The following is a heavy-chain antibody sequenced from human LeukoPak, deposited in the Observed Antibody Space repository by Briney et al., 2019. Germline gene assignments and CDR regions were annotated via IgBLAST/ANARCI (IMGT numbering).Heavy chain of an antibody. Sequence: SVKVSCKASGYTFTGYYMHWVRQAPGQGLEWMGWINPNSGGTNYAQKFQGRVTMTRDTSISTAYMELSRLRSDDAAVYYCARDGAARPEYDYWGQGTLVTASS. CDR3: ARDGAARPEYDY. J-gene: IGHJ4*02. D-gene: IGHD6-6*01. CDR1: GYTFTGYY. CDR2: INPNSGGT. V-gene: IGHV1-2*02.